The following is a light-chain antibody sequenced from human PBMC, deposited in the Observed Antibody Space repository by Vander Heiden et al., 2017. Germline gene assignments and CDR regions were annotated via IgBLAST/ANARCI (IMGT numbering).Light chain of an antibody. CDR2: GAS. J-gene: IGKJ5*01. CDR1: QSVSSSY. V-gene: IGKV3-20*01. Sequence: EIVLTQSPGTLSLSPGERATLSCRASQSVSSSYLAWYQQKPGQAPRLLIYGASSRATGIPDRCSGSGSGTDFTLTISRLEPEDFAVYYCQQDGNSPITFGQGTQVEIK. CDR3: QQDGNSPIT.